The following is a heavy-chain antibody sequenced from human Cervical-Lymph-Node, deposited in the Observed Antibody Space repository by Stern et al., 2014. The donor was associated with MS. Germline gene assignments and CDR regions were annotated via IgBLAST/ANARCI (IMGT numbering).Heavy chain of an antibody. V-gene: IGHV1-69*01. CDR3: ATGGSGYFDY. Sequence: VQLVESGAEVKKPGASVKVSCKASGGTFSTYTISWVRQAPGQGLEWMGGIGPIFAATNYAQKFRGRVTISADESTSTAYMELSSLISEDTAVYYCATGGSGYFDYWGQGTLVTVSS. D-gene: IGHD3-10*01. CDR2: IGPIFAAT. J-gene: IGHJ4*02. CDR1: GGTFSTYT.